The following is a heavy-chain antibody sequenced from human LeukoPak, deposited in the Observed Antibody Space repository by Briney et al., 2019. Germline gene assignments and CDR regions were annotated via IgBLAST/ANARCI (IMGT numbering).Heavy chain of an antibody. CDR2: IWYDGSNK. CDR1: GFTFSSYG. D-gene: IGHD3-22*01. CDR3: ARGPHYYDSSGYYD. Sequence: GGSLRLSCAASGFTFSSYGMHWVRQAPGKGLEWVAVIWYDGSNKYYADSVKGRFTIFRDNSKNTLYLQMNSLRAEDTAVYYCARGPHYYDSSGYYDWGQGTLVTVSS. V-gene: IGHV3-33*01. J-gene: IGHJ4*02.